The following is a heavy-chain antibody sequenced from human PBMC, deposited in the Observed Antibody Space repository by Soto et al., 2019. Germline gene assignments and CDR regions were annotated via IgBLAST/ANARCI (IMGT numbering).Heavy chain of an antibody. CDR3: ARAHVVVVAGSTFDY. V-gene: IGHV4-38-2*02. CDR2: IYHGGTT. J-gene: IGHJ4*01. Sequence: KTSETLSLTCTVSGYSISSGSYWGWIRQPPGKGPEWIASIYHGGTTFYNPSLKSRITISVDTSHNQFSLNLRSVTAADTAVYYCARAHVVVVAGSTFDYWGHGTLVTVSS. D-gene: IGHD2-21*02. CDR1: GYSISSGSY.